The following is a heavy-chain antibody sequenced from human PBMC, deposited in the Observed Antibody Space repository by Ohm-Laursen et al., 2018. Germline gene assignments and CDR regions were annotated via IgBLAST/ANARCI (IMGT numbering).Heavy chain of an antibody. D-gene: IGHD2-8*01. CDR2: ISGSGGST. J-gene: IGHJ6*02. V-gene: IGHV3-23*01. CDR3: AKVLMVYAPPPYYYYGMDV. CDR1: GFTFSSYA. Sequence: SLRLSCTASGFTFSSYAMSWVRQAPGKGLEWVSAISGSGGSTYYADSVKGRFTISRDNSKNTLYLQMNSLRAEDTAVYYCAKVLMVYAPPPYYYYGMDVWGQGTTVTVSS.